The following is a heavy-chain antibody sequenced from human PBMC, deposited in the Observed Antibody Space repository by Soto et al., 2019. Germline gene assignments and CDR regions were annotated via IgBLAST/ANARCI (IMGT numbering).Heavy chain of an antibody. J-gene: IGHJ4*02. CDR3: ARADAVITINFDY. V-gene: IGHV1-18*01. CDR2: ISAYNDNT. CDR1: GYTFTDYG. D-gene: IGHD3-9*01. Sequence: QVQLAQSGAEVKKPGASVRVSCKASGYTFTDYGINWVRQAPGQGLEWMGWISAYNDNTNYAQKLQDRVTMTTDTSTSTAYLELRSLRFDDTAVYYCARADAVITINFDYWGQGTLVTVSS.